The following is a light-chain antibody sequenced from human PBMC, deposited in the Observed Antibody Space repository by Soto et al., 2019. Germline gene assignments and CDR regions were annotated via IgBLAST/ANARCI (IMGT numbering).Light chain of an antibody. CDR3: QQYYDAPQT. Sequence: DIVMTQSPDSLAVSLGERATINCKSSQSILYSSNNKNYLAWYQQKPGQPPKLLIYWASTRESGVPDRFSGSGSGTDVTLTISSLQAGDEAVYYCQQYYDAPQTFGQGTKVEIK. J-gene: IGKJ1*01. CDR2: WAS. CDR1: QSILYSSNNKNY. V-gene: IGKV4-1*01.